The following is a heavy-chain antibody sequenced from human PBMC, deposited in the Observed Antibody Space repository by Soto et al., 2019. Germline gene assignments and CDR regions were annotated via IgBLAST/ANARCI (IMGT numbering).Heavy chain of an antibody. J-gene: IGHJ4*02. CDR1: GFTFSSYA. Sequence: EVQLLESGGGLVQPGGSLRLSCAASGFTFSSYAMSWVRQAPGKGLEWVSAISGSGVSTYYADSVKGRFTISRDNSKNTLYLQMNSLRAEDTAVYYCARERDCSDGSCYRGYFDYWGQGTLVTVSS. CDR3: ARERDCSDGSCYRGYFDY. V-gene: IGHV3-23*01. CDR2: ISGSGVST. D-gene: IGHD2-15*01.